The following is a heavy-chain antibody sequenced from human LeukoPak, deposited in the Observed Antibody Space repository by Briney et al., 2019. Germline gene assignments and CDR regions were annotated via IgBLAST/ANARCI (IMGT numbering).Heavy chain of an antibody. CDR2: ISGSGGST. J-gene: IGHJ4*02. CDR1: GFTFSSYA. CDR3: AKLRRGYSGYDDYYFDY. D-gene: IGHD5-12*01. V-gene: IGHV3-23*01. Sequence: GGSLRLSCAASGFTFSSYAMSWVRQAPGKGLEWVSAISGSGGSTYYADSVKGRFTTSRDNSMNTLYLQMNSLRAEDTAVYYCAKLRRGYSGYDDYYFDYWGQGTLVTVSS.